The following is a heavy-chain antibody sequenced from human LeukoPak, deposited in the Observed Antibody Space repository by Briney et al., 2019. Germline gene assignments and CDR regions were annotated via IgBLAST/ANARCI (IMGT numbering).Heavy chain of an antibody. CDR2: IIPIFGTA. D-gene: IGHD3-9*01. V-gene: IGHV1-69*13. J-gene: IGHJ4*02. CDR3: ATVGIPRREARATYYDILTGLEY. Sequence: ASVKVSCKASGGTFSSYAISWVRQAPGQGLEWMGGIIPIFGTANYAQKFQGRVTITADESTSTACMELSSLRSEDTAVYYCATVGIPRREARATYYDILTGLEYWGQGTLVTVSS. CDR1: GGTFSSYA.